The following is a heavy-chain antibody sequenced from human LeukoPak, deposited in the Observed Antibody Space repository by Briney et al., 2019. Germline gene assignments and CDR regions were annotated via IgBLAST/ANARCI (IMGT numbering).Heavy chain of an antibody. J-gene: IGHJ4*02. D-gene: IGHD2-21*02. V-gene: IGHV3-23*01. CDR1: GLTCSNSA. CDR3: AKEGAYCGGDCYSYFDY. Sequence: GGSLRLSCAASGLTCSNSAMNWVRQAPGKGLEWVSVISGSGGSTYYADSVKGRFTVSRDNSKNTLYLQMNSLRLEDTAVYYCAKEGAYCGGDCYSYFDYWGQGTLVTVSS. CDR2: ISGSGGST.